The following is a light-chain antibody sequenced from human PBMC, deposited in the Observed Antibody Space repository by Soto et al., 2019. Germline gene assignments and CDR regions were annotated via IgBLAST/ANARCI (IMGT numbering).Light chain of an antibody. Sequence: DFQMTQSPSSLSSSVGDRVTITCRASQGINNHLAWFQQKPGKVPKVLIYAASTLQSGVPSRFSVSGSGTDFTLTISSLQPEDVATSYCQNYNSAPPAGTFGGGTKVEIK. CDR3: QNYNSAPPAGT. V-gene: IGKV1-27*01. J-gene: IGKJ4*01. CDR2: AAS. CDR1: QGINNH.